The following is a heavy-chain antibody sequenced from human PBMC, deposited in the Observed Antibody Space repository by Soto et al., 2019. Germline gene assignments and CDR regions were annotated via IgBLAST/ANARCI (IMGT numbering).Heavy chain of an antibody. CDR2: IYYSGST. CDR3: ARVNYDSSGYYYPAVAFDI. CDR1: GGSISSGGYY. V-gene: IGHV4-31*03. Sequence: QVQLQESGPGLVKPSQTLSLTCTVSGGSISSGGYYWSWIRQHPGKGLEWLGYIYYSGSTYYNPSLKSRVTISVDTSKNQFSRKLSSVTAADKAVYYCARVNYDSSGYYYPAVAFDIWGQGTMVNVSS. D-gene: IGHD3-22*01. J-gene: IGHJ3*02.